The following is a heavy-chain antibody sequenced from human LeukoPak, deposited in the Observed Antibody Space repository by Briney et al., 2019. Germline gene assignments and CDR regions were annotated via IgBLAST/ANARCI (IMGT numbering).Heavy chain of an antibody. J-gene: IGHJ5*02. CDR1: EYTFTIYY. Sequence: ASVSVSCKPSEYTFTIYYIHWVRQAPGQGLEWMGWINPNTGVTNFTQKFQGRVTMTRDTSISTAYMELSRLRSDDTAVYYCARDMVRAYKFDPWGQGTLVTVSS. D-gene: IGHD3-10*01. CDR2: INPNTGVT. V-gene: IGHV1-2*02. CDR3: ARDMVRAYKFDP.